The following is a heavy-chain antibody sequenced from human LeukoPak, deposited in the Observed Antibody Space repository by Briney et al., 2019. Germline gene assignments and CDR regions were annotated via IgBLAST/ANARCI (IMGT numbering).Heavy chain of an antibody. Sequence: SGPTLVNPTQTLTLTCTFSGFSLSTSGVGVGWIRQPPGKALEWLALIYWNDDKRYSPSLKSRVTITKDTSKNQVVLTMTNMDPVSTVTYYCALSLRGYRYASAWGQGTLVTVSS. J-gene: IGHJ4*02. V-gene: IGHV2-5*01. D-gene: IGHD5-12*01. CDR3: ALSLRGYRYASA. CDR2: IYWNDDK. CDR1: GFSLSTSGVG.